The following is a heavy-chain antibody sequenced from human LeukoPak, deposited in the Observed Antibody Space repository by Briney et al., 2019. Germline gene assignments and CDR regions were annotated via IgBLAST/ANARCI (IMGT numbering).Heavy chain of an antibody. Sequence: SGGSLRLSCAASGLTFSNYAMTWVRKAPGKGLEWASGISGSGASTYYADSVKGRFTISRDNSKNTLYLQMNSLRAEDTAVYYCARDRTVTTGWFDPWGQGTLVTVSS. D-gene: IGHD4-17*01. CDR2: ISGSGAST. J-gene: IGHJ5*02. CDR3: ARDRTVTTGWFDP. V-gene: IGHV3-23*01. CDR1: GLTFSNYA.